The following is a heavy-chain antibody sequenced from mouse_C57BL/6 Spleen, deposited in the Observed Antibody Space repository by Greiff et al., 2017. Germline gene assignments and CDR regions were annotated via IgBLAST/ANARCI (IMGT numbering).Heavy chain of an antibody. Sequence: EVQLQQSGPELVKPGASVKISCKASGYTFTDYYMNWVKQSHGKSLEWIGDINPNNGGTSYNQKFKGKATLTVDKSSSTAYMELRSLTSEDSAVYYCASNYVGAMDYWGQGTSVTVSS. CDR1: GYTFTDYY. J-gene: IGHJ4*01. D-gene: IGHD2-1*01. CDR2: INPNNGGT. CDR3: ASNYVGAMDY. V-gene: IGHV1-26*01.